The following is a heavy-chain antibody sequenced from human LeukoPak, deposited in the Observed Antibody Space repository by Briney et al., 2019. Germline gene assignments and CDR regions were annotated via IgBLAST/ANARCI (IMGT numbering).Heavy chain of an antibody. CDR2: IYYSGST. J-gene: IGHJ4*02. CDR1: GGSMNSYY. V-gene: IGHV4-59*08. Sequence: SETLSLTCSVSGGSMNSYYWSWIRQSPGKGLEWIGYIYYSGSTNYNPSHKSRVTISVDTSKNQFSLKLSSVTAADTAVYYCARHVWLQPFDYWGQGTLVTVSS. CDR3: ARHVWLQPFDY. D-gene: IGHD3-9*01.